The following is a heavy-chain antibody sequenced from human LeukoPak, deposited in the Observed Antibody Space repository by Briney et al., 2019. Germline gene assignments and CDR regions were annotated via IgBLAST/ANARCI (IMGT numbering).Heavy chain of an antibody. CDR2: ISGSGGST. J-gene: IGHJ4*02. V-gene: IGHV3-23*01. Sequence: GSLRLSCAASGFTFSDYYMSWVRQAPGKGLEWVSAISGSGGSTYYADSVKGRFTISRDNSKNTLYLQMNSLRAEDTAVYYCAKESLDYYDSSGYYYILAFDYWGQGTLVTVSS. CDR3: AKESLDYYDSSGYYYILAFDY. D-gene: IGHD3-22*01. CDR1: GFTFSDYY.